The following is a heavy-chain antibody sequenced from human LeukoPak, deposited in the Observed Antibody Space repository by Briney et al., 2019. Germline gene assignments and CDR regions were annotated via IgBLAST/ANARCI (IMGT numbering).Heavy chain of an antibody. Sequence: GGSLRLSCAASGFTFNNYAMNWVRQAPGQGLEWVAALSHDGGTKYYADSVKGRFTSSRDNSKNTLYLQMNSLTAEDTAVYYCARDSHTHYFDSWGQGTLVTVSS. CDR2: LSHDGGTK. V-gene: IGHV3-30-3*01. J-gene: IGHJ4*02. CDR3: ARDSHTHYFDS. D-gene: IGHD2-15*01. CDR1: GFTFNNYA.